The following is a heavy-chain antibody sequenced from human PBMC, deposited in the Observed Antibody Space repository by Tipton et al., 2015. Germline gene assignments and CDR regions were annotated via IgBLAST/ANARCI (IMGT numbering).Heavy chain of an antibody. CDR3: ASPSFCSGGSCLYFFDF. V-gene: IGHV1-18*04. CDR1: GYTFTDYY. D-gene: IGHD2-15*01. CDR2: ISVDSGKT. Sequence: QVQLVQSGAEVKKPGASVRVSCKTSGYTFTDYYFHWVRRAPGQGLEWMGWISVDSGKTDYAQKFQDRVTMTTDTSTTTAYMELRSLTSDDTAVYYCASPSFCSGGSCLYFFDFWGQGTLVTVSS. J-gene: IGHJ4*02.